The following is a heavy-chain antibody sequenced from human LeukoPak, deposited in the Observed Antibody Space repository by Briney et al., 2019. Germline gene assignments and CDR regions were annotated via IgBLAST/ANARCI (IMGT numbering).Heavy chain of an antibody. J-gene: IGHJ5*02. CDR3: ARDTVNGPFVISLDL. D-gene: IGHD2-8*01. CDR2: ISSGGNTK. CDR1: GFSFNSSE. Sequence: GGSLRLSCAASGFSFNSSEMNWVRQAPGKGPEWVSHISSGGNTKYYADSVRGRFTMSRDNVKNLLYLQMNSLRDEDTAVYYCARDTVNGPFVISLDLWGQGALVTVSS. V-gene: IGHV3-48*03.